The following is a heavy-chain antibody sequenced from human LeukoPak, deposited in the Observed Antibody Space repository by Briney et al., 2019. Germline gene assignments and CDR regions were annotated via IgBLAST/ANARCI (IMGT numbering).Heavy chain of an antibody. CDR3: AKDEATSGGGLAS. CDR2: MYTGGTT. Sequence: GGSLRLSCAASGFTVSGTHMSWVRQAPGKGLEWVAAMYTGGTTYYAGSVTGRFTISRDNSKNTLYLHMNSLRAEDTAVYYCAKDEATSGGGLASWGLGTLVSVSS. D-gene: IGHD3-16*01. V-gene: IGHV3-53*01. CDR1: GFTVSGTH. J-gene: IGHJ4*02.